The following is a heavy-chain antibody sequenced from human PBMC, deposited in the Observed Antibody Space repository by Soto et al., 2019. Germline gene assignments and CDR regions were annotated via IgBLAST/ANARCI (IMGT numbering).Heavy chain of an antibody. J-gene: IGHJ4*02. Sequence: ASVKVSCKASGYTFTDYYMHWVRQAPGQGLEWVGWINPNRGATIYAQRFQGRVTMTRHKSISTAYMELSRLTSDDTDVYYCAREGGDIVQMVYALPWYWGQGTLVTVSS. CDR1: GYTFTDYY. CDR2: INPNRGAT. V-gene: IGHV1-2*02. CDR3: AREGGDIVQMVYALPWY. D-gene: IGHD2-8*01.